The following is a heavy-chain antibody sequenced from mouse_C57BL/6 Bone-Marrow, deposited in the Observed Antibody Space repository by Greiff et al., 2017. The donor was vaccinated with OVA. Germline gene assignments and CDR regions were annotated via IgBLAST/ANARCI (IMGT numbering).Heavy chain of an antibody. CDR3: TRDYGSSYGWYFDY. D-gene: IGHD1-1*01. J-gene: IGHJ2*01. V-gene: IGHV1-15*01. CDR1: GYTFTDYE. Sequence: VQLQQSGAELVRPGASVTLSCKASGYTFTDYEMHWVKQTPVHGLEWIGAIDPETGGTAYNQKFKGKAILTADKSSSTAYMELRSLTSEDSAVYYCTRDYGSSYGWYFDYWGQGTTLTVSS. CDR2: IDPETGGT.